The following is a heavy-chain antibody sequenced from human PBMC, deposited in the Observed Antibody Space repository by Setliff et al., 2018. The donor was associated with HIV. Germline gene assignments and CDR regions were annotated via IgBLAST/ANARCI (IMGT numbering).Heavy chain of an antibody. V-gene: IGHV4-39*02. CDR3: ARENGRTNYYYYYGLDV. Sequence: PSETLSLTCTLSGGSISSDNVYWGWIRQPPGKGLEWIGSVDHSGTSYSNPSLKSRVTVSKDRSNTRFSLKMTSVTAADTAVYYCARENGRTNYYYYYGLDVWGQGTTVTVSS. CDR2: VDHSGTS. J-gene: IGHJ6*02. CDR1: GGSISSDNVY.